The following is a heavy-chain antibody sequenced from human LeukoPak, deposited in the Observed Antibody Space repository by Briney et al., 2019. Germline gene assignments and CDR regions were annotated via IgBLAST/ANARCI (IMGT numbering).Heavy chain of an antibody. J-gene: IGHJ3*02. D-gene: IGHD3-10*01. CDR2: IYHSGST. V-gene: IGHV4-59*01. CDR3: AREYSDGLLWFGESAGAFDI. CDR1: GGSISSYY. Sequence: SETLSLTCTVSGGSISSYYWSWIRQPPGKGLEWIGYIYHSGSTNYNPSLKSRVTISVDTSKNQFSLKLSSVTAADTAVYYCAREYSDGLLWFGESAGAFDIWGQGTMVTVSS.